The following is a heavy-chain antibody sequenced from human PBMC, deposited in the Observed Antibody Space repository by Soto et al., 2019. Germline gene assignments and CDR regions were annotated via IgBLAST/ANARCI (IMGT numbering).Heavy chain of an antibody. CDR2: ISGSGGST. CDR1: GFTLSSYT. D-gene: IGHD1-26*01. V-gene: IGHV3-23*01. Sequence: PGVSLRLSCAASGFTLSSYTMSWVRQAPGKGLEWVSAISGSGGSTWYADSVKGRFTISRDISKSTLFLQMNSLRAEDTAIYFCAKYLESVGVTSHFDYWGQGTMVTVSA. J-gene: IGHJ4*02. CDR3: AKYLESVGVTSHFDY.